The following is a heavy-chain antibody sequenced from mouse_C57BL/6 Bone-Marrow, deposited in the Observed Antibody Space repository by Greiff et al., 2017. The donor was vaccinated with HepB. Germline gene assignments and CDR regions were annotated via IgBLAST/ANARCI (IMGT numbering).Heavy chain of an antibody. CDR3: AREGLYYYGSSYEYFDV. J-gene: IGHJ1*03. CDR2: ISYDGSN. D-gene: IGHD1-1*01. Sequence: VQLQQSGPGLVKPSQSLSLTCSVTGYSITSGYYWNWIRQFPGNKLEWMGYISYDGSNNYNPSLKNRISITRDTSKNQFFLKLNSVTTEDTATYYCAREGLYYYGSSYEYFDVWGTGTTVTVSS. CDR1: GYSITSGYY. V-gene: IGHV3-6*01.